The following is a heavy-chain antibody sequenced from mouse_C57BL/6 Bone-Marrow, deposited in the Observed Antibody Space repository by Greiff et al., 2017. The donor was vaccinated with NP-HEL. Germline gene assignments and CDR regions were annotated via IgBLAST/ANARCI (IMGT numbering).Heavy chain of an antibody. V-gene: IGHV1-80*01. CDR1: GYAFSSYW. Sequence: VQLQQSGAELVQPGASVKISCKASGYAFSSYWINWVKQRPGKGLEWIGQIYPGDGDTNYNGKSKGKATLTADKSSSTAYMQLSSLTSEDSAVYFCAREDSGSSRFGYDVDYWGQGTSVTVSS. CDR3: AREDSGSSRFGYDVDY. CDR2: IYPGDGDT. D-gene: IGHD1-1*01. J-gene: IGHJ4*01.